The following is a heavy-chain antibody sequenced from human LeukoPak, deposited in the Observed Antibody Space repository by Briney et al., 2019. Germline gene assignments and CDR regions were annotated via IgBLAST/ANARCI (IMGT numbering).Heavy chain of an antibody. J-gene: IGHJ4*02. CDR3: AKYFGSGSYYLDY. Sequence: GESLKISCRGSGYTFTVYWIAWVRQMPGKGLEWMGIIYPGDSDTKYSPSFQGQVTTSADKSINTAYLQWSSLKASDTAIYYCAKYFGSGSYYLDYWGQGTLVTVSS. CDR1: GYTFTVYW. D-gene: IGHD3-10*01. CDR2: IYPGDSDT. V-gene: IGHV5-51*01.